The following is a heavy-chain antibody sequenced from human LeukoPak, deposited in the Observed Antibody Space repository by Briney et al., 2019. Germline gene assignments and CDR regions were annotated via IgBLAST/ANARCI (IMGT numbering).Heavy chain of an antibody. CDR3: TRDSGYEFDY. J-gene: IGHJ4*02. Sequence: GGSLRLSCAASGFTFSSYEMNWVRQAPGKGLEWVSYISSSGSTIYYADSVKGRFTISRDNAKNSVYLQMNSLRAEDTAVYYCTRDSGYEFDYWGQGTLVTVSS. V-gene: IGHV3-48*03. CDR1: GFTFSSYE. D-gene: IGHD5-12*01. CDR2: ISSSGSTI.